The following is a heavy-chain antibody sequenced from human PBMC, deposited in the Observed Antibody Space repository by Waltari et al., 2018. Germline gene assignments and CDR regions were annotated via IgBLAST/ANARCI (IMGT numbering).Heavy chain of an antibody. J-gene: IGHJ4*02. V-gene: IGHV3-48*01. CDR1: GFDFSNSD. Sequence: EVQLVESGGGLVQPGGSLILSCAASGFDFSNSDMNWVRQAPGKGLEWISYISGRTSVKYHADSVKGRFTISRDIAKNSVLLQMNSLRAEDTALYYCTGGHHDYWGQGTLVTVSS. CDR3: TGGHHDY. CDR2: ISGRTSVK.